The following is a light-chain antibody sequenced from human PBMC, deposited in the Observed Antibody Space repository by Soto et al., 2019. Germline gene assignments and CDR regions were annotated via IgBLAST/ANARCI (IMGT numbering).Light chain of an antibody. J-gene: IGKJ4*01. Sequence: DIQMTQSPSSLSASVXDRVTITCRATQSIYXXLSWYQQKPGKAPKLLISAASSLESGVPSRFSGSGSGTDFSLTISSLQPEDFATYYCQQTYSTPLTFGGGTKVEIK. CDR3: QQTYSTPLT. V-gene: IGKV1-39*01. CDR2: AAS. CDR1: QSIYXX.